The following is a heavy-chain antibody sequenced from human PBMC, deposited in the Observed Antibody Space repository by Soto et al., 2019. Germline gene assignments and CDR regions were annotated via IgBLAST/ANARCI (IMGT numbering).Heavy chain of an antibody. CDR1: GCSISSYY. CDR2: IYYSGST. D-gene: IGHD2-21*02. Sequence: SETLSLTCTVSGCSISSYYWSWIRQPPGKGLEWIGYIYYSGSTNYNPSLKSRVTISVDTSKNQFSLKLSSVTAADTAVYYCAREGALPSYYYYYMDVWGKGTTVTVSS. V-gene: IGHV4-59*01. J-gene: IGHJ6*03. CDR3: AREGALPSYYYYYMDV.